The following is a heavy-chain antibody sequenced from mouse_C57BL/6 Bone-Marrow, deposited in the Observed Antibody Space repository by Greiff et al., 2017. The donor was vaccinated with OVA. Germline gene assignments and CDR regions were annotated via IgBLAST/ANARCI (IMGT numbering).Heavy chain of an antibody. J-gene: IGHJ3*01. CDR3: AREEERAY. Sequence: LQESGPELVKPGASVKMSCKASGYTFTSYDMHWVKQKPGQGLEWIGYIYPYNDGTKYNEKFKGKATLTTDKSSSTAYRELSSLTYEDAAVYDCAREEERAYWGQGTVVTVSA. CDR2: IYPYNDGT. V-gene: IGHV1-14*01. CDR1: GYTFTSYD.